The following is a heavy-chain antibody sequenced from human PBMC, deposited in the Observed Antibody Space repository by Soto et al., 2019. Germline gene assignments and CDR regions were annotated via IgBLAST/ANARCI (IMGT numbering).Heavy chain of an antibody. Sequence: SETLSLTCTVSGGSISSSSYYWGWIRQPPGKGLVWIGSIYYSGSTYYNPSLKSRFTISVDTSKTQFSLKLSSVTAADTAVYYCARLNSIAVAGTGYYFDYWGQGTLVTVSS. CDR1: GGSISSSSYY. CDR3: ARLNSIAVAGTGYYFDY. J-gene: IGHJ4*02. CDR2: IYYSGST. D-gene: IGHD6-19*01. V-gene: IGHV4-39*01.